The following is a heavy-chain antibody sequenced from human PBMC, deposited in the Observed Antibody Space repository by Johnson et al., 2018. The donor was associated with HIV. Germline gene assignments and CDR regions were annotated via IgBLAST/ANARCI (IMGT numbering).Heavy chain of an antibody. CDR1: GFTFSSYG. V-gene: IGHV3-30*02. D-gene: IGHD6-13*01. J-gene: IGHJ3*02. Sequence: VQLVESGGGVVQPGRSLRLSCAASGFTFSSYGMHWVRQAPGKGLEWVAFRRYDGRNKYYVDSVKGRFTISRDNSKNTLYLQMNSLRAEDTALYYCAKDLKRGIAARGAFDIWGQGTLVTVSS. CDR3: AKDLKRGIAARGAFDI. CDR2: RRYDGRNK.